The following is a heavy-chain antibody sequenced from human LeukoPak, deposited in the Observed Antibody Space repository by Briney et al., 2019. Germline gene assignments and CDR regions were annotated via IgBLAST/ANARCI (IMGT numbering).Heavy chain of an antibody. CDR3: ARDHDYEGLKGNY. J-gene: IGHJ1*01. CDR1: GYTFSGSY. Sequence: ASMKVSCKASGYTFSGSYIHWVRQAPGQRLEYMGRINTHNGATVYVQKFQGRLSMTSDTSLSAAYMELQNLRSEDTAIYYCARDHDYEGLKGNYWGRGTMVIV. D-gene: IGHD1-7*01. CDR2: INTHNGAT. V-gene: IGHV1-2*06.